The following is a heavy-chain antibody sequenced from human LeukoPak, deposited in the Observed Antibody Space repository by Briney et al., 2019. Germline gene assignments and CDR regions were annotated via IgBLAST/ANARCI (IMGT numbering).Heavy chain of an antibody. D-gene: IGHD3-10*01. CDR3: VKDSSSGSYFDY. CDR1: GFTFSRYD. V-gene: IGHV3-13*04. CDR2: IGTAGDT. J-gene: IGHJ4*02. Sequence: GGSLRLSCAASGFTFSRYDMHWVRQATGKGLEWVSGIGTAGDTYYPGSVKGRFTISRDNSRNTLHLQMSSLRVEDTAVYYCVKDSSSGSYFDYWGQGTLVTVSS.